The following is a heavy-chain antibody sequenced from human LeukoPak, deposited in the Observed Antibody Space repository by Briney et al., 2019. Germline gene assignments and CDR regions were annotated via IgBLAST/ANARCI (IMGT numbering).Heavy chain of an antibody. Sequence: GASVTVSFKASGYTFTIYGISWVRQAPGQGLEWMGWISAYNGNTNYAQKLQGRVTMTTDTSTSTAYMELRSLRSDDTAVYYCARTYHPDYSDSSAYYWGYWGQGTLVTVSS. V-gene: IGHV1-18*01. CDR1: GYTFTIYG. D-gene: IGHD3-22*01. CDR2: ISAYNGNT. CDR3: ARTYHPDYSDSSAYYWGY. J-gene: IGHJ4*02.